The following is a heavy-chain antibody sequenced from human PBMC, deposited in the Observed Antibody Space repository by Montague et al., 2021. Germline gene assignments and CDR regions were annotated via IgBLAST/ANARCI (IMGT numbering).Heavy chain of an antibody. CDR3: TFYKFRETPRGFDY. CDR2: ISTDGSST. CDR1: GFTFSSYW. J-gene: IGHJ4*02. V-gene: IGHV3-74*01. D-gene: IGHD3-10*01. Sequence: YRSLSWAASGFTFSSYWMHWVRQAPGKGLVWVSRISTDGSSTTYADSVKGRFTTSRDNAKNMLYLQMNSLRAEDTAVYYCTFYKFRETPRGFDYWGQGTLVTVSA.